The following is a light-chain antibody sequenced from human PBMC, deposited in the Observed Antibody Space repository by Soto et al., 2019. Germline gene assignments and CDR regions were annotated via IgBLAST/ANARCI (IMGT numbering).Light chain of an antibody. CDR2: DAS. V-gene: IGKV1-5*01. CDR1: QSVDSR. Sequence: QMTQSPSTLSASIGDRVTITCRASQSVDSRLAWYQQKPGKAPKLLAYDASTLETGVPSRFSGSGSGAEFTLTITGLQPEDIATYSCQHYDSFWSFGQGTKVDIK. J-gene: IGKJ1*01. CDR3: QHYDSFWS.